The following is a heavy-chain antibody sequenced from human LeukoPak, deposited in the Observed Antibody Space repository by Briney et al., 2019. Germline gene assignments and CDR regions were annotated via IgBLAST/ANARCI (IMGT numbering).Heavy chain of an antibody. J-gene: IGHJ6*02. CDR2: ISGSGGST. D-gene: IGHD6-19*01. Sequence: GGSLRLSCAASGFTFSSYAMSWVRQAPGKGLEWVSAISGSGGSTYYADSVKGRFTISRDNSKNTLYLQMNSLRAEDTAVYYCAKGEQWLVVPYGMDVWDQGATVTVSS. V-gene: IGHV3-23*01. CDR3: AKGEQWLVVPYGMDV. CDR1: GFTFSSYA.